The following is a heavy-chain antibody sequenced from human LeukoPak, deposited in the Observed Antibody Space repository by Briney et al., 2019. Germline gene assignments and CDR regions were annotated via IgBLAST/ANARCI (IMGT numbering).Heavy chain of an antibody. CDR2: ISGSGGNT. J-gene: IGHJ3*02. D-gene: IGHD5-12*01. V-gene: IGHV3-23*01. CDR1: GFTFSSYA. Sequence: GGSLRLSCAASGFTFSSYAMSWVRQAPGKGLERVSAISGSGGNTYYADSVKGRFTISRDNSKNTLYLQMNSLRAEDTAVYYCAKWIVANDPAFDIWGQGTMVTVSS. CDR3: AKWIVANDPAFDI.